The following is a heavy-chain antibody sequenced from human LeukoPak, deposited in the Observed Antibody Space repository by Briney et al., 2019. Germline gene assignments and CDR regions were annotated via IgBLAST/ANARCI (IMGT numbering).Heavy chain of an antibody. CDR2: IDPSGGST. CDR3: ARDAAVSSITMIADDAFDI. J-gene: IGHJ3*02. Sequence: ASVKVSCKASGYTFTSYYMHWVRQAPGQGLEWMGIIDPSGGSTSYAQKFQGRVTMTRDMSTSTVYMELSSLRSEDTAVYYCARDAAVSSITMIADDAFDIWGQGTMVTVSS. D-gene: IGHD3-22*01. CDR1: GYTFTSYY. V-gene: IGHV1-46*01.